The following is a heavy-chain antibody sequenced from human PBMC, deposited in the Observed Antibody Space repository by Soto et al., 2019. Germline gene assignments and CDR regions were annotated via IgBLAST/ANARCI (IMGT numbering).Heavy chain of an antibody. CDR3: ARDYDFWSGYGLNGMDV. V-gene: IGHV1-69*13. D-gene: IGHD3-3*01. CDR1: GGTFSSYA. CDR2: IIPIFGTA. Sequence: ASVKVSCKASGGTFSSYAISWVRQAPGQGLEWMGGIIPIFGTANYAQKFQGRVTITADESTSTAYMELSSLRSEDTAVYYCARDYDFWSGYGLNGMDVWGQRTTVTVSS. J-gene: IGHJ6*02.